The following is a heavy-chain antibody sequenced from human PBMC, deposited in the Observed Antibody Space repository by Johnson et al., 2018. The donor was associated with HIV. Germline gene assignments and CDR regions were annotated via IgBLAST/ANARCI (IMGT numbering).Heavy chain of an antibody. V-gene: IGHV3-20*04. Sequence: VQLVESGGGLVKPGGSLRLSCAASGFTFDDYGMSWVRQAPGKGLEWVAGMNWSGESTGYVDSVKGRFTISRDNSKNTLYLQMNSLRAEDTAMYYCAKEKDYGAFDIWVQGTMVTVSS. CDR2: MNWSGEST. CDR1: GFTFDDYG. D-gene: IGHD3-16*01. J-gene: IGHJ3*02. CDR3: AKEKDYGAFDI.